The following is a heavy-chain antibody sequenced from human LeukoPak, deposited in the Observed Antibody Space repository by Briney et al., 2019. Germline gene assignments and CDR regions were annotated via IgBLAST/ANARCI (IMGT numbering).Heavy chain of an antibody. J-gene: IGHJ4*02. Sequence: ASVKVSCKASGYTFTSYAMNWVRQAPGQGLEWMGWMNPNSGNTGYAQKFQGRVTMTRNTSISTAYMELSSLRSEDTAVYYCALYDSSGYYFDYWGQETLVTVSS. CDR1: GYTFTSYA. CDR3: ALYDSSGYYFDY. D-gene: IGHD3-22*01. CDR2: MNPNSGNT. V-gene: IGHV1-8*02.